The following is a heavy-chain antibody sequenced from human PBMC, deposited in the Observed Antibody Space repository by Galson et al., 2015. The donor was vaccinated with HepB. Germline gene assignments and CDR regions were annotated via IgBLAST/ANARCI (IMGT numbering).Heavy chain of an antibody. CDR2: INPTDGRT. CDR1: GYNFTNHH. Sequence: SVKVSCKASGYNFTNHHIYWVRQAPGQGLEWMGIINPTDGRTICAQRFQDRLTMTDDTSTSTIYLLLTSLRVDDTAVYYCARDDGYGTAGWFDPWGQGTLVIVSS. CDR3: ARDDGYGTAGWFDP. D-gene: IGHD2-8*01. V-gene: IGHV1-46*01. J-gene: IGHJ5*02.